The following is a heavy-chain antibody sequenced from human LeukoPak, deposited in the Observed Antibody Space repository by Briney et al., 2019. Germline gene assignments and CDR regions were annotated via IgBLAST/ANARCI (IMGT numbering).Heavy chain of an antibody. CDR1: GFTFNNAW. CDR3: ARKLYYYDSSGAGWFDP. CDR2: INHDGSKE. V-gene: IGHV3-7*01. D-gene: IGHD3-22*01. Sequence: GGSLRLSCAASGFTFNNAWMSWVRQAPGKGLEWLANINHDGSKEDYVDSVKGRFTISRDNAKNSLYLQMNSLRAEDTAVYRCARKLYYYDSSGAGWFDPWGQGTLVAVSS. J-gene: IGHJ5*02.